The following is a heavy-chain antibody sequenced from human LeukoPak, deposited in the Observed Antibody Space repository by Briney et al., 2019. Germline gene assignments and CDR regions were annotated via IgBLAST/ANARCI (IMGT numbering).Heavy chain of an antibody. Sequence: SEILSLTCAVYGGSFSGYYWSWIRQPPGKGLEWIGEINHSGSTNYSPSLKSRVTISVDTSKNQFSLKLSSVTAADTAVYYCATSQNSRGDDKTYWGQGTLVTVSS. CDR2: INHSGST. V-gene: IGHV4-34*01. J-gene: IGHJ4*02. D-gene: IGHD3-10*01. CDR3: ATSQNSRGDDKTY. CDR1: GGSFSGYY.